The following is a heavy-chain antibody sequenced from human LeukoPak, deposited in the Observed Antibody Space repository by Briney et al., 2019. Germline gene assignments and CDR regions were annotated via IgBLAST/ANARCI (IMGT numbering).Heavy chain of an antibody. D-gene: IGHD1-26*01. CDR2: ISYDGSNK. V-gene: IGHV3-30-3*01. CDR1: GFTFSSYA. Sequence: GGSLRLSCAASGFTFSSYATHWVRQAPGKGLEWVAVISYDGSNKYYADSVKGRFTISRDNSKNTLYLQMNSLRAEDTAVYYCARGSSGSYYYFDYWGQGTLVTVSS. J-gene: IGHJ4*02. CDR3: ARGSSGSYYYFDY.